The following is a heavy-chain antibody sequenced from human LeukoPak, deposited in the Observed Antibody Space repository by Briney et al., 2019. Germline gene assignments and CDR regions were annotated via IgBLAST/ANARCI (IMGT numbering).Heavy chain of an antibody. V-gene: IGHV4-59*01. CDR2: IYYSGNT. Sequence: SETLSLTCTVSGDSIRYYYWSWIRQPPGKGLEWIGKIYYSGNTNYNPSLKSRVTISVDTSKNQFSLKLSSVTAADTAVYYCARVRGYSYDSSDFDYWGQGTLVTVSS. D-gene: IGHD5-18*01. CDR1: GDSIRYYY. J-gene: IGHJ4*02. CDR3: ARVRGYSYDSSDFDY.